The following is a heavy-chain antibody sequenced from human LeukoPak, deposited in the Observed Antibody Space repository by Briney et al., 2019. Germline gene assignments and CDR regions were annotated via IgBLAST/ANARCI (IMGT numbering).Heavy chain of an antibody. V-gene: IGHV1-8*01. CDR2: MNPNSGNT. CDR3: ARKSYSGYDYVFDY. J-gene: IGHJ4*02. D-gene: IGHD5-12*01. CDR1: GYTFTSYD. Sequence: GASVKVSCKASGYTFTSYDINWVRQATGQGLECMGWMNPNSGNTGYAQKFQGRVTMTRNTSISTAYMELSSLRSEDTAVYYCARKSYSGYDYVFDYWGQGTLVTVSS.